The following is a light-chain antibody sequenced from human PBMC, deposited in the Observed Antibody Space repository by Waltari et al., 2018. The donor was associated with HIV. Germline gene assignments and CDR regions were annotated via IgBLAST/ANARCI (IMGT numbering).Light chain of an antibody. CDR3: SSYTSSTIWV. Sequence: QSVPTQPASVSGARGQAITISCPGTSRYGGGYDFVLWYQHHPGKAPKLLIYGVSNRPSGVSSRLSGSKSGNTASLTISGLQPEDEADYYCSSYTSSTIWVFGGGTKLTVL. V-gene: IGLV2-14*01. CDR2: GVS. J-gene: IGLJ3*02. CDR1: SRYGGGYDF.